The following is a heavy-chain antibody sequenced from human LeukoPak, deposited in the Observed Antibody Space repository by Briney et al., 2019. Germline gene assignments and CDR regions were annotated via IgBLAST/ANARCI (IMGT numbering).Heavy chain of an antibody. CDR2: INPNSGGT. CDR3: ARVLTIFGVAPLYYFDY. CDR1: GYTFTGYY. V-gene: IGHV1-2*02. Sequence: ASVKVSCKASGYTFTGYYMHWVRQAPGQGLEWMGWINPNSGGTNYAQKFQGRVTMTRDTSISTAYMELRSLRSDDTAVYYCARVLTIFGVAPLYYFDYWGQGTLVTVSS. J-gene: IGHJ4*02. D-gene: IGHD3-3*01.